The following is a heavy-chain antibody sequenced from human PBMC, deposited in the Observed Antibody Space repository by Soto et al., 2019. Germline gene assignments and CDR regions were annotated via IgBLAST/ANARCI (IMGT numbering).Heavy chain of an antibody. D-gene: IGHD3-10*01. V-gene: IGHV4-30-2*01. Sequence: PSETLSLTCAVSGGSISSGGYSWSWIRQPPGKGLEWIGYIYHSVSTYYKQSLKSRVTISVDRSKNQFSLKLSSVTAADTAVYYCSRGPYYYGSGSPKGIDYWGQGTLVTVSS. CDR3: SRGPYYYGSGSPKGIDY. CDR2: IYHSVST. J-gene: IGHJ4*02. CDR1: GGSISSGGYS.